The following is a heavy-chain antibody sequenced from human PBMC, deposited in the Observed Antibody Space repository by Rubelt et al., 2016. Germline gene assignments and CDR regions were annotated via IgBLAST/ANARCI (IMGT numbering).Heavy chain of an antibody. J-gene: IGHJ4*02. CDR2: IKHRAESYAT. Sequence: GLEWVGRIKHRAESYATEYAASVKGRFIVSRDDSKNSLYLQMNSLRAEDTAVYYCASFRSGYGSGSSYKDYFDYWGQGTLVTVSS. V-gene: IGHV3-72*01. CDR3: ASFRSGYGSGSSYKDYFDY. D-gene: IGHD3-10*01.